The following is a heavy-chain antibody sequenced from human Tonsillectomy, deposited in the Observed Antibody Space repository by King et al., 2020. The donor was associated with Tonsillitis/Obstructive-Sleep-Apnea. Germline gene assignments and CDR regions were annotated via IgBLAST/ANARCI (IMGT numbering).Heavy chain of an antibody. CDR1: GFTFSGSG. CDR3: TSRVEWSFDS. Sequence: VQLVESGGGLVQPGGSLKLSCAASGFTFSGSGLHWVRQASGKGLEWVGRIRSKANSYATAYAASVEGRFTISRDDSKNTAFLQMDSLKTEDTAVYYCTSRVEWSFDSWGQGTLVTVSS. J-gene: IGHJ4*02. CDR2: IRSKANSYAT. V-gene: IGHV3-73*02. D-gene: IGHD3-3*01.